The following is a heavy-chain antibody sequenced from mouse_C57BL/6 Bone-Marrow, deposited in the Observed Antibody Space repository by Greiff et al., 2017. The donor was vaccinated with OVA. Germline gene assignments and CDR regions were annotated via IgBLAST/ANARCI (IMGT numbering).Heavy chain of an antibody. V-gene: IGHV2-6-1*01. D-gene: IGHD1-1*01. CDR1: GFSLTSYG. J-gene: IGHJ4*01. Sequence: VQLVESGPGLVAPSQSLSITCTVSGFSLTSYGVHWVRQPPGKGLEWLVVIWSDGSTTYNSALKSRLSISKDNSKSQVFLKMNSLQTDDTAMYYCARHDHYYGSSYGDAMDYWGQGTSVTVSS. CDR3: ARHDHYYGSSYGDAMDY. CDR2: IWSDGST.